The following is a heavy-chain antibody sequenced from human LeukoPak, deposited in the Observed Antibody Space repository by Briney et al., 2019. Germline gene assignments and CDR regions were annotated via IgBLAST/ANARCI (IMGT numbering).Heavy chain of an antibody. CDR3: AKLRYSYGYMYFDY. CDR2: ISGSGGST. CDR1: GFTFSSYG. Sequence: GRSLRLSCAASGFTFSSYGMHWVRQAPGKGLEWVSAISGSGGSTYYADSVKGRFTISRDNSKNTLYLQMNSLRAEDTAVYYCAKLRYSYGYMYFDYWGQGTLVTVSS. V-gene: IGHV3-23*01. D-gene: IGHD5-18*01. J-gene: IGHJ4*02.